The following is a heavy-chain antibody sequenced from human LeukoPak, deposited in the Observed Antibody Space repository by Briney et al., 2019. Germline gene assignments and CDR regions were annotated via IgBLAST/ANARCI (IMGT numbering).Heavy chain of an antibody. J-gene: IGHJ3*01. D-gene: IGHD3-9*01. V-gene: IGHV3-9*01. CDR1: GFSLDDYA. CDR3: IKGMGFDLLKDAFDL. Sequence: SLRLSCLGSGFSLDDYAMHWVRQVPGKGPEWVSSISWDGNIQAYADSAKGRFTISRDNAKNSLFLQMNSLRAEDTALYYCIKGMGFDLLKDAFDLWGQGTMVTVSS. CDR2: ISWDGNIQ.